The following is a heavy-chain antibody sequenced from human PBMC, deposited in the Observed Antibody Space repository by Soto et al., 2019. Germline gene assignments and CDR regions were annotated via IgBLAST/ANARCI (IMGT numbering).Heavy chain of an antibody. CDR2: INAGNGNT. Sequence: QVQLVQSGAEEKKPGASVKVSCKASGYTFTSYAMHWVRQAPGQRLEWMGWINAGNGNTKYSQKFQGRVTITRDTSASTAYMERSGLRSEDTAVYYCARARSGCISTSCYRAQDWFDPWGQGTLVTVSS. CDR3: ARARSGCISTSCYRAQDWFDP. D-gene: IGHD2-2*01. J-gene: IGHJ5*02. V-gene: IGHV1-3*05. CDR1: GYTFTSYA.